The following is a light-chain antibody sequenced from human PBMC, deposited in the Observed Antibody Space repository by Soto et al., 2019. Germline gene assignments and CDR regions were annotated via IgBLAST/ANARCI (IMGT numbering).Light chain of an antibody. V-gene: IGLV1-40*01. CDR1: SSNIGAGYD. CDR2: GNS. CDR3: QSYDSSLSGYV. Sequence: QSVLTQPPSVSGAPGQRVTISCTGSSSNIGAGYDVHWYQQLRGTAPKLLIDGNSNRPSGVPDRFSGSKSGTSASLAITGLQAEDEADYYCQSYDSSLSGYVFGTGTKLTVL. J-gene: IGLJ1*01.